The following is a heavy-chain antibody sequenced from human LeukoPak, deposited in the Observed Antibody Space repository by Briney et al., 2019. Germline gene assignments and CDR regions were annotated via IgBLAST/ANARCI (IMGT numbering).Heavy chain of an antibody. CDR3: ARGISNPLGY. J-gene: IGHJ4*02. Sequence: PGGSLRLSCAASGFSVSDNYMSWVRQAPGTGLEWVSVIYSSGSTYYTDSVKGRFTISRDISKNTLFLQMNSLRPEDTAVYYCARGISNPLGYWGQGTLVIVSS. CDR2: IYSSGST. V-gene: IGHV3-66*01. CDR1: GFSVSDNY. D-gene: IGHD3-16*01.